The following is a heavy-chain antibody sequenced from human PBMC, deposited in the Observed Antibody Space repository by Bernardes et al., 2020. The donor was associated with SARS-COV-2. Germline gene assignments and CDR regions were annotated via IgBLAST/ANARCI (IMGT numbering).Heavy chain of an antibody. CDR1: GFTFSNSA. V-gene: IGHV3-23*01. CDR2: IRGSGDST. D-gene: IGHD6-19*01. Sequence: GGSLRLSCTASGFTFSNSAMNWVRQAPGKGLEWVSAIRGSGDSTYYADSVKGRFTISRDNSENTLYLQMNSLRADDTAVYFCATGGDGVYRGWYAPQDYWGQGTLVTVSS. CDR3: ATGGDGVYRGWYAPQDY. J-gene: IGHJ4*02.